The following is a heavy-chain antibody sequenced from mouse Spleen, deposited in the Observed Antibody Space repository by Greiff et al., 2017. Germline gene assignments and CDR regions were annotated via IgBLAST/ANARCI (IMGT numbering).Heavy chain of an antibody. CDR1: GFTFSDYG. J-gene: IGHJ4*01. D-gene: IGHD1-1*01. V-gene: IGHV5-17*01. CDR2: ISSGSSTI. Sequence: EVQGVESGGGLVKPGGSLKLSCAASGFTFSDYGMHWVRQAPEKGLEWVAYISSGSSTIYYADTVKGRFTISRDNAKNTLFLQMTSLRSEDTAMYYCARSGYGSRDYAMDYWGQGTSVTVSS. CDR3: ARSGYGSRDYAMDY.